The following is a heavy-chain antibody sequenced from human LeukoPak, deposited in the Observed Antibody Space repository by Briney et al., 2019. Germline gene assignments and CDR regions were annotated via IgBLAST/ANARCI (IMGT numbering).Heavy chain of an antibody. CDR3: ARSPGIAVAGYFDY. Sequence: SETLSLTCAVYGGSFSGYYWSWIRQPPGKGLEWIGEINHSGSTNYNPSLKSRVTISVDTSKSQFSLKLSSVTAADTAVYYCARSPGIAVAGYFDYWGQGTLVTVSS. V-gene: IGHV4-34*01. J-gene: IGHJ4*02. D-gene: IGHD6-19*01. CDR1: GGSFSGYY. CDR2: INHSGST.